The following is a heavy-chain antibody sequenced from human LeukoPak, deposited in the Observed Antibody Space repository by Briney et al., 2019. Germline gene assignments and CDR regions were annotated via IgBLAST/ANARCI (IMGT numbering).Heavy chain of an antibody. V-gene: IGHV3-23*01. CDR3: AKDLFPRGKIVVVPAATFDY. Sequence: GESLSLSCAASGFTFSSYAMSWVRQAPGKGLEWVAAISGSGSSTYYADSVKGRFTISRDNSKNTLYPQMNSLRAEDTAVYYCAKDLFPRGKIVVVPAATFDYWGQGTLVTVSS. CDR1: GFTFSSYA. J-gene: IGHJ4*02. CDR2: ISGSGSST. D-gene: IGHD2-2*01.